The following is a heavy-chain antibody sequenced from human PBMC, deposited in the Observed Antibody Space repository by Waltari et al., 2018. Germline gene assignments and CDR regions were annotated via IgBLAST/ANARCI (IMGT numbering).Heavy chain of an antibody. CDR2: ISGSGGST. CDR3: AKGRAALGYYYMDV. D-gene: IGHD6-25*01. CDR1: GFTFSSYA. J-gene: IGHJ6*03. Sequence: EVQLLESGGGLVQPGGSLRLSCAASGFTFSSYAMSWVRQAPGKGLEWVSAISGSGGSTYYADSVKGRFTISRDNSKNTLYLQMNSPRAEDTAVYYCAKGRAALGYYYMDVWGKGTTVTISS. V-gene: IGHV3-23*01.